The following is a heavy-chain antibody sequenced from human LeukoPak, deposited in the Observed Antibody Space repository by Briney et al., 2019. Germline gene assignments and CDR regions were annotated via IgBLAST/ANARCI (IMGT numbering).Heavy chain of an antibody. CDR1: GYTFTGYY. Sequence: ASVKVSCKASGYTFTGYYMHWVRQAPGQGLEWVGRINPNSGGTNYAQKFQGRVPMTRDTSISTAYMELSRLRSDDTAVYYCARSPVYYYYYMDVWGKGTTVTVSS. CDR3: ARSPVYYYYYMDV. CDR2: INPNSGGT. J-gene: IGHJ6*03. V-gene: IGHV1-2*06.